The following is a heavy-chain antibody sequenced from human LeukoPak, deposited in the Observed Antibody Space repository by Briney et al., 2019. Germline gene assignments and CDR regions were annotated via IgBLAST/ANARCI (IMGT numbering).Heavy chain of an antibody. CDR2: INYSGNT. Sequence: PAETLSLTCTVSGGSVSSSDYYWGWIRQPPGKGLEWIGSINYSGNTYYNPSLKNRVTISVDTSKNQFSLKLSSVTAADTAVYYCARSLSTTGLRWGQGTLVTVSS. CDR1: GGSVSSSDYY. D-gene: IGHD1-1*01. V-gene: IGHV4-39*01. CDR3: ARSLSTTGLR. J-gene: IGHJ4*02.